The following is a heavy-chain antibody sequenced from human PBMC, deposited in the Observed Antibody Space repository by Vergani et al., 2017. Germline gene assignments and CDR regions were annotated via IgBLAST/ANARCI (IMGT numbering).Heavy chain of an antibody. CDR1: GGSISSGDYY. V-gene: IGHV4-30-4*01. CDR2: IYYSGST. Sequence: QVQLQESGPGLVKPSQTLSLTCTVSGGSISSGDYYWSWIRQPPGKGLEWIGYIYYSGSTYYNPSLKSRVTLSVDTSKNQFSLKLSSVTAADTAVYYCARGANVVATSNYYYYGMDVWGQGTTVTVSS. CDR3: ARGANVVATSNYYYYGMDV. D-gene: IGHD5-12*01. J-gene: IGHJ6*02.